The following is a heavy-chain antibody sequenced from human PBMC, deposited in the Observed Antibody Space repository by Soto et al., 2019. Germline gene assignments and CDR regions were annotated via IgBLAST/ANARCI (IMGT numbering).Heavy chain of an antibody. CDR3: ARGPQGVLVWFGEASGP. J-gene: IGHJ5*02. CDR1: GGSFSGYY. CDR2: INHSGST. D-gene: IGHD3-10*01. Sequence: SETLSLTCAVYGGSFSGYYWSWIRQPPGKGLEWIGEINHSGSTNYNPSLKSRVTISVDTSKNQFSLKLSSVTAADTAVYYCARGPQGVLVWFGEASGPWGQGTLVTVSS. V-gene: IGHV4-34*01.